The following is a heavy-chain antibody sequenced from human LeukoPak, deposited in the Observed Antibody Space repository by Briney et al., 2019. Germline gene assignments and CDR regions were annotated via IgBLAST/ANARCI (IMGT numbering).Heavy chain of an antibody. D-gene: IGHD5-18*01. J-gene: IGHJ4*02. CDR1: GGSISSGGYS. V-gene: IGHV4-30-2*01. CDR2: IYHSGST. Sequence: SQTLSLTCAVSGGSISSGGYSWSWIRQPPGKGLEWIGYIYHSGSTYYNPSLKSRVTISVDRSKNQFSLKLSSVTAADTAVYYCARQSAYSNGFDYWGQGTLVTVSS. CDR3: ARQSAYSNGFDY.